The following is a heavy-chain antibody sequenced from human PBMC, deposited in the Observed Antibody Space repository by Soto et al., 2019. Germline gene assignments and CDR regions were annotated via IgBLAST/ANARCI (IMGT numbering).Heavy chain of an antibody. Sequence: PSETLSLTCAVSGYSISSGYYWGWIRQPPGKGLEWIGSIYHSGSTYYNPSLKSRVTISVDTSKNQFSLKLSSVTAADTAVYYCAISMTTDPYYYGMDVWGQGTTVTVSS. CDR2: IYHSGST. CDR3: AISMTTDPYYYGMDV. V-gene: IGHV4-38-2*01. CDR1: GYSISSGYY. J-gene: IGHJ6*02. D-gene: IGHD4-4*01.